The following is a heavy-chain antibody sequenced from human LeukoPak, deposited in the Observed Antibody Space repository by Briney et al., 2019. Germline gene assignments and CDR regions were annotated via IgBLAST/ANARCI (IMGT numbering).Heavy chain of an antibody. V-gene: IGHV7-4-1*02. CDR3: ARGANPTDRVLRYFDWSIIDAFDI. Sequence: GASVKVSCKASGYTFTSYAMNWVRQAPGQGLEWMGWINTNTGNPTYAQGFTGRFVFSLDTSVSTAYLQISSLKAEDTAVYYCARGANPTDRVLRYFDWSIIDAFDIWGQGTMVTVSS. CDR1: GYTFTSYA. D-gene: IGHD3-9*01. J-gene: IGHJ3*02. CDR2: INTNTGNP.